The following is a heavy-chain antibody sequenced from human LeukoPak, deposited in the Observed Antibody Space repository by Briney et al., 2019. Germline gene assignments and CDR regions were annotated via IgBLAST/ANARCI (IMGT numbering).Heavy chain of an antibody. CDR1: GFTFSSYG. CDR3: AKDNYDSSGYYYVDY. D-gene: IGHD3-22*01. V-gene: IGHV3-33*03. CDR2: IWYDGSNK. J-gene: IGHJ4*02. Sequence: GGSLRLSCAASGFTFSSYGMHWVRQAPGKGLEWVAVIWYDGSNKYYADSVKGRFTISRDNAKNSLYLQMNSLRAEDTALYYCAKDNYDSSGYYYVDYWGQGTLVTVSS.